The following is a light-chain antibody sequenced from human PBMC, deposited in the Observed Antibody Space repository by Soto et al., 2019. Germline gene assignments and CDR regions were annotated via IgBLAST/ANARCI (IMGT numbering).Light chain of an antibody. V-gene: IGLV2-23*01. Sequence: QSALTQPASVSGSPGQSITISCTGTSSDVGSYNLVSWYQQHPGKAPKLMIYKGSKRPSGVSNRFSGSKSGNTASLTISGLQAEDEADYYCCSYAGSSTRVVFGGGTKLTVL. CDR1: SSDVGSYNL. J-gene: IGLJ2*01. CDR2: KGS. CDR3: CSYAGSSTRVV.